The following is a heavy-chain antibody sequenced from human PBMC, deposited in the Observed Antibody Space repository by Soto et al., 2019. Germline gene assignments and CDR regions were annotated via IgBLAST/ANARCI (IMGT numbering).Heavy chain of an antibody. CDR2: IYYSGST. Sequence: SETLSLTCTVSGGSISSYYWSWIRQPPGKGLEWIGYIYYSGSTNYNPSLKSRVTISVDTSKNQFSLKLSSVTAADTAVYYCARARGYSGYVQYNWFDPWGQGTLVTVSS. J-gene: IGHJ5*02. V-gene: IGHV4-59*01. D-gene: IGHD5-12*01. CDR1: GGSISSYY. CDR3: ARARGYSGYVQYNWFDP.